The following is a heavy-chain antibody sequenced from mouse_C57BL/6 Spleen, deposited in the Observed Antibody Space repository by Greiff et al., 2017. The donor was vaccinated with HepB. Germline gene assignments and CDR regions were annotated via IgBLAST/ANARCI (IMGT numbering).Heavy chain of an antibody. D-gene: IGHD1-1*01. CDR3: ARSDYYGSSFFDY. J-gene: IGHJ2*01. Sequence: VKLQESGPELVKPGASVKISCKASGYAFSSSWMNWVKQRPGKGLEWIGRIYPGDGDTNYNGKFKGKATLTADKSSSTAYMQLSSLTSEDSAVYVCARSDYYGSSFFDYWGQGTTLTVSS. CDR1: GYAFSSSW. V-gene: IGHV1-82*01. CDR2: IYPGDGDT.